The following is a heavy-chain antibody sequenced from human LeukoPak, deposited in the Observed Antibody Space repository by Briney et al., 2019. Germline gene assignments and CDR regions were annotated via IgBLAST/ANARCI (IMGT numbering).Heavy chain of an antibody. Sequence: PGGSLRLSCAASGFTFSSYAMTWVRQAPGKGLEWVSAISDSGGSTYYADSVKGRFTISRDNSKNTLYLQMNSLRAEDTAVYYCAKTFYDSSAFYIDYWGQGTLVTVSS. J-gene: IGHJ4*01. CDR2: ISDSGGST. CDR3: AKTFYDSSAFYIDY. V-gene: IGHV3-23*01. CDR1: GFTFSSYA. D-gene: IGHD3-22*01.